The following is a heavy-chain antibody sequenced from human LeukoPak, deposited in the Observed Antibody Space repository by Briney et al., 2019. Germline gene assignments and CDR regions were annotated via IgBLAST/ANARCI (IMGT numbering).Heavy chain of an antibody. CDR2: IYSGGST. D-gene: IGHD6-19*01. Sequence: SGGSLRLSCAASGFTVSSNYMSWVRQAPGKGLEWVSVIYSGGSTYYADSVKGRFTISRDNSKNTLYLQMNSLRAEDTAVYYCARVSQPVAGPYYYYYMDVWGKGTTVTVSS. CDR1: GFTVSSNY. CDR3: ARVSQPVAGPYYYYYMDV. J-gene: IGHJ6*03. V-gene: IGHV3-66*02.